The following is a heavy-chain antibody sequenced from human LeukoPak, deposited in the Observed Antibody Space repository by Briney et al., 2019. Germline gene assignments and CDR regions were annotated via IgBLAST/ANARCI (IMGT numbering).Heavy chain of an antibody. CDR3: AKEDPTFLFWYFDL. D-gene: IGHD3-16*01. CDR2: IYYSGNT. V-gene: IGHV4-59*01. Sequence: SETLSLTRTFSGGSITSFYWSWIRQPPGKGLEWIGYIYYSGNTNYNHSLKMLVTISVDRSKNQFSLKLSSVTPADPAIYYCAKEDPTFLFWYFDLWGRGTLVTVSS. J-gene: IGHJ2*01. CDR1: GGSITSFY.